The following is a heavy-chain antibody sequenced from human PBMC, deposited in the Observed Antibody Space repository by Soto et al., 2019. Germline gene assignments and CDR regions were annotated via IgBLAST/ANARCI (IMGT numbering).Heavy chain of an antibody. Sequence: SETLSLTCTVSGGSISSSSYYWGWIRQPPGKGLEWIGSIYYSGSTYYNPSLKSRVTISVDTSKNQFSLKLSSVTAADTAVYYCARHNGDDLDSYYYGMDVWGQGTTVTVSS. CDR1: GGSISSSSYY. D-gene: IGHD1-20*01. J-gene: IGHJ6*02. CDR2: IYYSGST. V-gene: IGHV4-39*01. CDR3: ARHNGDDLDSYYYGMDV.